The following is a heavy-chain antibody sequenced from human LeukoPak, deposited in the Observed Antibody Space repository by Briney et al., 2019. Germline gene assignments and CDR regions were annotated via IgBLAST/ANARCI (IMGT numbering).Heavy chain of an antibody. CDR1: GYTFTSYG. CDR3: AGGPPSSGYYLAEYFQH. V-gene: IGHV1-18*01. Sequence: ASVKVSCTASGYTFTSYGISWVRQAPGQGLEWMGWISAYNGNTNYAQKLQGRVTMTTDTSTSTAYMELRSLRSDDTAVYYCAGGPPSSGYYLAEYFQHWGQGTLVTVSS. CDR2: ISAYNGNT. D-gene: IGHD3-22*01. J-gene: IGHJ1*01.